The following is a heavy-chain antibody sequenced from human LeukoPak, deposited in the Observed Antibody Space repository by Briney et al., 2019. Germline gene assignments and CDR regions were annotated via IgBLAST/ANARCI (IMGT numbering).Heavy chain of an antibody. CDR2: IDYRGST. CDR1: GGFISSYY. J-gene: IGHJ6*02. Sequence: ASETLSLTCSVSGGFISSYYWSWIRQPPGKGLEWIGYIDYRGSTYYNPSLKSRATLSVDTSKDQFPLKLNFMTAADTAVYFCARRGAARRYDGMDVWGQGTTVIVSS. V-gene: IGHV4-59*08. D-gene: IGHD6-6*01. CDR3: ARRGAARRYDGMDV.